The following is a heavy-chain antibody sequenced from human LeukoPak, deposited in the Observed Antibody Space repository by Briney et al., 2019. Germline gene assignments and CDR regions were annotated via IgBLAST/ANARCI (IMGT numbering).Heavy chain of an antibody. CDR3: ARDGSDYGETANAFDI. CDR1: GGSISSYY. D-gene: IGHD4-17*01. J-gene: IGHJ3*02. V-gene: IGHV4-4*07. Sequence: SETLSLTCTVSGGSISSYYWSWIRQPAGKGLEWIGRIYTSGSTNYNPSLKSRVTMSVDTSKNQFSLKLSSVTAADTAVYYCARDGSDYGETANAFDIWGQGTMVTVSS. CDR2: IYTSGST.